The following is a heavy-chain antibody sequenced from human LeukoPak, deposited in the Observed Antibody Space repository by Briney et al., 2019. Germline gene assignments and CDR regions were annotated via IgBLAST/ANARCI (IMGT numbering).Heavy chain of an antibody. D-gene: IGHD3-22*01. CDR3: ARDKGRYYYDSSGY. CDR1: GYTFTSYG. Sequence: GASVKVSCKASGYTFTSYGISWVRQAPGQGLEWMVWISAYNGNTNYAQKLQGRVTMTTDTSTSTACMELRSLRSDDTAVYYCARDKGRYYYDSSGYWGQGTLVTVSS. V-gene: IGHV1-18*01. CDR2: ISAYNGNT. J-gene: IGHJ4*02.